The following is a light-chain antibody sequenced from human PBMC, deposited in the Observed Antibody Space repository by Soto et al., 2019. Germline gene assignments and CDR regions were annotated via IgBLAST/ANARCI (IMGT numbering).Light chain of an antibody. CDR1: SSDVGSYDL. V-gene: IGLV2-23*02. CDR2: EVS. CDR3: CSYAGGSNYWV. J-gene: IGLJ3*02. Sequence: QSALTQPASVSGSPGQSITISCTGASSDVGSYDLVSWYQHHPGKAPKLVIYEVSGRTSGTSNRFSGSKSGNTASLTISGLQAEDEADYYCCSYAGGSNYWVFGGGPKLTVL.